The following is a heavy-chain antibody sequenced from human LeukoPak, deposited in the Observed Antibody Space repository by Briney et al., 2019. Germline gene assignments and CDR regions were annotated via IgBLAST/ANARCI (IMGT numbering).Heavy chain of an antibody. V-gene: IGHV4-59*01. CDR1: GGSISSYY. CDR2: IYYSGST. CDR3: ARARNYYDSSGYPDY. D-gene: IGHD3-22*01. J-gene: IGHJ4*02. Sequence: SQTLSLTCTVSGGSISSYYWSWIRQPPGKGLEWIGYIYYSGSTNYNPSLKSRVTISVDTSKNQFSLKLSSVIAADTAVYYCARARNYYDSSGYPDYWGQGTLVTVSS.